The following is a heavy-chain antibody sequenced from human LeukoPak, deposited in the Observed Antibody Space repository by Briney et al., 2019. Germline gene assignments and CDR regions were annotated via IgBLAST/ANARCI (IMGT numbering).Heavy chain of an antibody. V-gene: IGHV3-7*04. J-gene: IGHJ4*02. CDR3: AREWKCHDV. D-gene: IGHD1-1*01. CDR2: IKEDGSEI. Sequence: GGSLRLFYAASGFTFSNYWMNWVRQAPGKGLEWVANIKEDGSEIYYLESVKGRFTISRDNAKNSLYLQMGSLRAEDTAIYYCAREWKCHDVWGQGTLVTVSS. CDR1: GFTFSNYW.